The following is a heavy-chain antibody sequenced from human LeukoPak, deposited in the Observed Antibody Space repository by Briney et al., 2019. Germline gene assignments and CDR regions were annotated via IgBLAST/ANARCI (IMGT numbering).Heavy chain of an antibody. V-gene: IGHV3-23*01. D-gene: IGHD3-10*01. Sequence: GGSLRLSCAASGVTFSSYAMSWVRQAPGKGLEWVSAISGSGGSTYYADSVKGRFTISRDNSKNTLYLQMNSLRAEDTAVYYCAKGSIPVWFGELFYDYWGQGTLVTVSS. CDR3: AKGSIPVWFGELFYDY. CDR1: GVTFSSYA. CDR2: ISGSGGST. J-gene: IGHJ4*02.